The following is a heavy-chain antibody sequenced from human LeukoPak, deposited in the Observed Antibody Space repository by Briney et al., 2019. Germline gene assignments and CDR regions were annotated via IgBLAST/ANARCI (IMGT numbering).Heavy chain of an antibody. CDR2: MNPNSGNT. J-gene: IGHJ6*02. CDR3: ARAPRAYDFWSGYPGPRYYYGMDV. V-gene: IGHV1-8*01. CDR1: GYTFTSYD. D-gene: IGHD3-3*01. Sequence: ASVKVSCTASGYTFTSYDINWVRQATGQGLEWMGWMNPNSGNTGYAQKFQGRVTMTRNTSISTAYMELSSLRSEDTAVYYCARAPRAYDFWSGYPGPRYYYGMDVWGQGTTVTVSS.